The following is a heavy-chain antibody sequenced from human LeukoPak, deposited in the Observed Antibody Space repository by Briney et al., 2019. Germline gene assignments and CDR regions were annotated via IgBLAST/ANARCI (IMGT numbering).Heavy chain of an antibody. D-gene: IGHD5-18*01. CDR2: IYYSGST. CDR3: ARDGWIRLWLGAFDI. CDR1: GGSISSYY. Sequence: SETLSLTCTVSGGSISSYYWSWIRQPPGKGLEWIGYIYYSGSTNYNPSLKSRVTISVDTSKNQFSLKLSSVTAADTAVYYCARDGWIRLWLGAFDIWGQGTMVTVSS. V-gene: IGHV4-59*01. J-gene: IGHJ3*02.